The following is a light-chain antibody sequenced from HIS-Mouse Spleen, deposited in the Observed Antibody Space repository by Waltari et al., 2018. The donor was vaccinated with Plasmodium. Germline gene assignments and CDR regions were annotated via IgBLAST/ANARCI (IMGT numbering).Light chain of an antibody. V-gene: IGLV3-10*01. CDR1: PLPNKY. CDR3: YSTDSSGNHRV. Sequence: SYELTPPPSLSVSPGHTARITSPGDPLPNKYAYWYQQKSGQAPELVNYEESKRPSGIPERFSGSSTGTMATLTISGAQVEDEADYYCYSTDSSGNHRVFGGGTKLTVL. CDR2: EES. J-gene: IGLJ3*02.